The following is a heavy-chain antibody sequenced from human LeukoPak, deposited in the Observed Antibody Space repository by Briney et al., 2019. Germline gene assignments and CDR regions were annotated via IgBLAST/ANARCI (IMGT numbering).Heavy chain of an antibody. CDR2: ITNKGRST. CDR3: ASAYSYDSSGYYPFDY. V-gene: IGHV3-64D*06. J-gene: IGHJ4*02. CDR1: GFTFCRYA. D-gene: IGHD3-22*01. Sequence: GGSLRHSCSPSGFTFCRYAMHCVRPPPGEGLEYVSAITNKGRSTYEADSVNGRFTSSRDTSKNTLYLQMSSLRAEDTAVYYCASAYSYDSSGYYPFDYWGQGSLVTVPS.